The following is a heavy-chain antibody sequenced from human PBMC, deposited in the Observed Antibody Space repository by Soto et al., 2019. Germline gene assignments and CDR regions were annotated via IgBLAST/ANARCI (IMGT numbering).Heavy chain of an antibody. CDR1: GFTFSSYW. CDR2: INSDGSST. V-gene: IGHV3-74*01. Sequence: EVQLVESGGGLVQPGGSLRLSCAASGFTFSSYWIHWVRQAPGKGLVWVSRINSDGSSTSYADSVKGRFTISRDNAKNTLYLQMNCLRVEDTAVYYRARGGSLNWYFDLWGRGTLVTVSS. CDR3: ARGGSLNWYFDL. D-gene: IGHD1-26*01. J-gene: IGHJ2*01.